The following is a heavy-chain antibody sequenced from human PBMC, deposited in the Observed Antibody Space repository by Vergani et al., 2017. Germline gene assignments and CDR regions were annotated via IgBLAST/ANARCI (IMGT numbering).Heavy chain of an antibody. CDR3: AREGGALRAAALSF. J-gene: IGHJ4*02. V-gene: IGHV4-30-4*01. CDR2: IYYSGST. CDR1: GGSISSGDYY. D-gene: IGHD6-13*01. Sequence: QVQLQESGPGLVKPSQTLSLTCTGSGGSISSGDYYWSWTRQPPGKGLEWIGYIYYSGSTYYNPSVKSRVTRSVDTSKNQFSLKLSSVTAADTAVYYCAREGGALRAAALSFWGQGTLVTVSS.